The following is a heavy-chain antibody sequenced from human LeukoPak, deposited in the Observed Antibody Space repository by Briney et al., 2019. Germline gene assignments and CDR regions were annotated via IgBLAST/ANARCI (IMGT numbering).Heavy chain of an antibody. V-gene: IGHV3-9*01. D-gene: IGHD3-10*01. J-gene: IGHJ3*02. CDR3: AKDIGSGSYIHDAFDI. CDR2: ISWNSGSI. Sequence: RSLRLSCAASGFTFDDYAMHWVRQAPGKGLEWVSGISWNSGSIDYADSVKGRFTISRDNAKNSLYLQMNSLRAEDTALYYCAKDIGSGSYIHDAFDIWGQGTMVTVSS. CDR1: GFTFDDYA.